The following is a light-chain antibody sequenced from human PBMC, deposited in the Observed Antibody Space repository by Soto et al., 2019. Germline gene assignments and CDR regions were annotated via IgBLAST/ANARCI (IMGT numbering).Light chain of an antibody. Sequence: QSVLTQPASVSGCPGQSITITCTGASSDVGGYNYVSWYQQHPGKAPKVLISDVSNRPSGISNRFSGSKSGNTASLTISGLQAEDEADYYCSSYTSIDTWVFRTGTKVPVL. CDR3: SSYTSIDTWV. CDR2: DVS. V-gene: IGLV2-14*03. CDR1: SSDVGGYNY. J-gene: IGLJ1*01.